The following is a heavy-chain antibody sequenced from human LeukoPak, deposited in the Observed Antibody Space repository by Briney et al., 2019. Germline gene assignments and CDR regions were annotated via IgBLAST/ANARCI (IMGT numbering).Heavy chain of an antibody. V-gene: IGHV4-59*01. Sequence: SETLSLTCTVSGGSISSYYWSWIRQPPGKGLEWIGYIYYSGRPNYNPSLKSRVTISVDTSKNQFSLKLSSVTAADTAVYYCARSSAYYDYVWGSYRPRYYFDYWGQGTLVTVSS. CDR3: ARSSAYYDYVWGSYRPRYYFDY. CDR1: GGSISSYY. J-gene: IGHJ4*02. CDR2: IYYSGRP. D-gene: IGHD3-16*01.